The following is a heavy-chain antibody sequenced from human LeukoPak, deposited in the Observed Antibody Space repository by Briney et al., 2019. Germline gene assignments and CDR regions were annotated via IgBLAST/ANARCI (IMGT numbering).Heavy chain of an antibody. D-gene: IGHD4-11*01. J-gene: IGHJ6*03. Sequence: PGGSLRLSCAASGFTFRSYLMSWVRQVPEKGLEWVANIKQDESEKYYVDSVKGRFTVSRDNAQNSLHLQMNSLRAEDTAVYYCARESAYRRYDYYHYMDVWGEGTTVTVS. CDR1: GFTFRSYL. V-gene: IGHV3-7*01. CDR3: ARESAYRRYDYYHYMDV. CDR2: IKQDESEK.